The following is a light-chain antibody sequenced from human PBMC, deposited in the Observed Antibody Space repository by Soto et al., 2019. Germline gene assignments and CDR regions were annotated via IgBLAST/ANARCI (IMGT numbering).Light chain of an antibody. V-gene: IGKV3-20*01. CDR1: QSVSSSY. CDR2: GAS. Sequence: EIMLTQSPGTLSLSPGARAPIYCRASQSVSSSYLAWYPKKTGQAPRILIYGASSRATGIPDRFSGRGSGTACTLTISRLEPEDVAVYYCQQYGSSPRTFCQGTKVDI. CDR3: QQYGSSPRT. J-gene: IGKJ1*01.